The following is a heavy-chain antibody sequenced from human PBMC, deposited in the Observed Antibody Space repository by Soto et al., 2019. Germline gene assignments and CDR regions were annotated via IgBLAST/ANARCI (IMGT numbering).Heavy chain of an antibody. D-gene: IGHD1-26*01. CDR1: GFTFSSYG. Sequence: GGSLRLSCAASGFTFSSYGMHWVRQAPGKGLEWVAVIWYDGSNKYYADSVKGRFTISRDNSKNTLYLQMNSLRAEDTAVYYCARGPEWELLRLNWFDPWGQGTLVTVSS. J-gene: IGHJ5*02. CDR3: ARGPEWELLRLNWFDP. CDR2: IWYDGSNK. V-gene: IGHV3-33*01.